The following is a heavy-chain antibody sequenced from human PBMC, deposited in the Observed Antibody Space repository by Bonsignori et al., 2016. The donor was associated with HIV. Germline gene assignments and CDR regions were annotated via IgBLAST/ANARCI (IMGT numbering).Heavy chain of an antibody. CDR3: ARDKIGDSSGYSGTYYYYLMDV. V-gene: IGHV3-21*01. J-gene: IGHJ6*03. CDR2: ISSTSSYI. D-gene: IGHD3-22*01. Sequence: WIRQPPGKGLEWVSSISSTSSYIYYADSLKGRLTISRDNAKNALYLQMNSLSAEDTAVYYCARDKIGDSSGYSGTYYYYLMDVWGKGTTVTVSS.